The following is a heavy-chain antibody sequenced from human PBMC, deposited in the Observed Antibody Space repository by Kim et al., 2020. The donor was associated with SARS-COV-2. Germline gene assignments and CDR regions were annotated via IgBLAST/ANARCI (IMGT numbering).Heavy chain of an antibody. V-gene: IGHV3-30*18. Sequence: GGSLRLSCAASGFTFSSYGMHWVRQSPGKGLERVSVISYDGSNKYYADSVKGRFTISRDNSKNTVYMQMNSLRGDDTAVYFCAKGYGGTLRDFFDSWGPGTLVTVSS. CDR3: AKGYGGTLRDFFDS. D-gene: IGHD1-26*01. CDR2: ISYDGSNK. J-gene: IGHJ4*02. CDR1: GFTFSSYG.